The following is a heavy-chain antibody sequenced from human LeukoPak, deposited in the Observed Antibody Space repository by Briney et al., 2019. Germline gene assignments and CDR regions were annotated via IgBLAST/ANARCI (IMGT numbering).Heavy chain of an antibody. CDR3: ARTQELIPAYWYFDL. J-gene: IGHJ2*01. Sequence: SETLSLACSVSGGSITSSTYHWGWIRQSPGKGLEWIGNIYSSGSTYYNPSLKSRVTISVDTSKNHVSLRLNSVTAADTAVFYCARTQELIPAYWYFDLWGRGTLVTVSS. CDR1: GGSITSSTYH. CDR2: IYSSGST. D-gene: IGHD1-1*01. V-gene: IGHV4-39*02.